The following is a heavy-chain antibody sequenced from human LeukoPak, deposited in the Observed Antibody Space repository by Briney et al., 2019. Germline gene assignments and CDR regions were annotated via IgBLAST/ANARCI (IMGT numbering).Heavy chain of an antibody. CDR3: ARGLWSGGYPKSYYFDY. J-gene: IGHJ4*02. D-gene: IGHD2-21*01. V-gene: IGHV1-2*02. CDR2: INPNSGGT. Sequence: GASVKVSCKASGYTFTGYYMHWVRQAPGQGLEWMGWINPNSGGTNYAQKFQGRVTMTRDTSISTAYMELSRLRSDDTAVYYCARGLWSGGYPKSYYFDYWGQGTLVTVSS. CDR1: GYTFTGYY.